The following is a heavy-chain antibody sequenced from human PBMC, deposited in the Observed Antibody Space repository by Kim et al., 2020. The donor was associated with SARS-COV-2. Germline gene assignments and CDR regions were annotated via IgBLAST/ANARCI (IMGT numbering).Heavy chain of an antibody. Sequence: GGSLRLSCTASGFTFGDYAMSWVRQAPGKGLEWVGFIRSKAYGGTTEYAASVKGRFTISRDDSKSIAYLQMNSLKTEDTAVYYCTRDYLYYDSSGYYYDAFDIWGQGTMVTVSS. V-gene: IGHV3-49*04. CDR1: GFTFGDYA. CDR2: IRSKAYGGTT. CDR3: TRDYLYYDSSGYYYDAFDI. D-gene: IGHD3-22*01. J-gene: IGHJ3*02.